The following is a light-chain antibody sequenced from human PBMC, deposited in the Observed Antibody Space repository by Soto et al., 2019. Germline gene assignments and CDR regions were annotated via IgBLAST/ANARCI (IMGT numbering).Light chain of an antibody. V-gene: IGKV1-39*01. Sequence: DIQMTQSPSSLSASVGDRVTITCRASQSIGSYLNWYQQQPGKAPKLLIYAASNLQSGVPSRFSGSGSGTDFILTISSLQPEDFATYSCHQIYTTPYTFGQGTKLEIK. CDR1: QSIGSY. CDR3: HQIYTTPYT. CDR2: AAS. J-gene: IGKJ2*01.